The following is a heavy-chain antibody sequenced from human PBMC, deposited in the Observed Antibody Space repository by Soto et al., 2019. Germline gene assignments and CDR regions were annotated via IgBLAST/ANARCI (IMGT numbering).Heavy chain of an antibody. CDR1: GFTFSSYG. D-gene: IGHD1-26*01. V-gene: IGHV3-30*03. CDR2: ITLDGSNK. J-gene: IGHJ4*02. CDR3: ATGFRTSGNYFDY. Sequence: GGSLRLSCAASGFTFSSYGMHWVRQAPGKGLEWVAVITLDGSNKYYADSVKGRFTISRDNSKNTVYLQMNSLRAEDTAVHYCATGFRTSGNYFDYWGQGTLVTVSS.